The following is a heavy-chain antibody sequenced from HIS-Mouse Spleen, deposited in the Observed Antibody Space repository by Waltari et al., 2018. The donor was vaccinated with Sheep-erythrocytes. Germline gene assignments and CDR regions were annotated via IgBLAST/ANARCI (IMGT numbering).Heavy chain of an antibody. J-gene: IGHJ4*02. V-gene: IGHV2-26*01. D-gene: IGHD3-3*01. CDR1: GFSLSNARMG. CDR3: ARITSYYDFWSTYNKDYFDY. CDR2: IFSNDEK. Sequence: ETLTLTCTVSGFSLSNARMGVSWIRQPPGKALEWLAHIFSNDEKSYSTSLKSRLTISKDTSKSQVVLTMTNMDPVDTATYYCARITSYYDFWSTYNKDYFDYWGQGTLVTVSS.